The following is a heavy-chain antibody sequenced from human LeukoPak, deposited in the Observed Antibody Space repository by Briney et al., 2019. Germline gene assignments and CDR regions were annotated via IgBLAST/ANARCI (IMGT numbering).Heavy chain of an antibody. Sequence: RTSETLSLTCTVSGGSISSYYWSWIRQPAGKGLEWIGYIYHSGSTYYNPSLKSRVTISVDRSKNQFSLKLSSVTAADTAVYYCARGYGYSSSWLRIWGQGTLVTVSS. CDR1: GGSISSYY. D-gene: IGHD6-13*01. V-gene: IGHV4-59*06. J-gene: IGHJ4*02. CDR3: ARGYGYSSSWLRI. CDR2: IYHSGST.